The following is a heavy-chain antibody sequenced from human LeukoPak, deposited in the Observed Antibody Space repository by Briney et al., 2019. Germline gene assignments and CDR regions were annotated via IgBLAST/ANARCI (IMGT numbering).Heavy chain of an antibody. CDR2: VRNDGSNK. CDR1: GFTFSIYG. D-gene: IGHD6-6*01. V-gene: IGHV3-30*02. J-gene: IGHJ5*02. CDR3: AKDMYSSSS. Sequence: GGSLRLSCAASGFTFSIYGMHWVRQAPGKGLEWVAFVRNDGSNKYYADSVKGRFTISRDNSKNTLCLQMNSLRAEDTAVYYCAKDMYSSSSWGQGTLVTVSS.